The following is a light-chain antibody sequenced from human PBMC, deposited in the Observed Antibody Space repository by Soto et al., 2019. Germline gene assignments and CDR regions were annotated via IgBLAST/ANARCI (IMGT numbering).Light chain of an antibody. CDR2: GAS. J-gene: IGKJ1*01. CDR3: QQYGSSGT. CDR1: QSVSSN. V-gene: IGKV3-20*01. Sequence: EIMLTQAPGTLSLSPGDRATLSCRASQSVSSNLAWYQQKPGQAPRLVIYGASTRATGIPARFSGSGSGTDFTLTISRLEPEDFAVYYCQQYGSSGTFGQGTKVDIK.